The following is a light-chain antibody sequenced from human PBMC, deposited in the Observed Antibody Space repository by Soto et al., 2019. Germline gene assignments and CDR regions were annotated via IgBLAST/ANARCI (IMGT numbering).Light chain of an antibody. V-gene: IGLV2-23*01. CDR3: CSNAGSSTYV. CDR1: SSDVGSYNV. Sequence: QSALTQPPSVSGSPGQSITISCTGTSSDVGSYNVVSWYQQHPGKAPKLMIYEGSKRPSGVSNRFSGSKSGNTASLTISGLQAEDEAEYYCCSNAGSSTYVFGTGTKLTVL. J-gene: IGLJ1*01. CDR2: EGS.